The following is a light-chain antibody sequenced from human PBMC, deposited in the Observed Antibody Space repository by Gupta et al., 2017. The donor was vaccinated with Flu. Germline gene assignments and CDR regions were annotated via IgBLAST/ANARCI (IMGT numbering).Light chain of an antibody. Sequence: DIQMTQSPSTLSASVGDRVTITYRASQSISSWLAWYQQKPGKAPKLLIYKASSLESGVPSRFSGSRSGTEFTLTISSLQPDDFATYYCQQYSTYSWTFGQGTKVEIK. CDR1: QSISSW. V-gene: IGKV1-5*03. CDR2: KAS. CDR3: QQYSTYSWT. J-gene: IGKJ1*01.